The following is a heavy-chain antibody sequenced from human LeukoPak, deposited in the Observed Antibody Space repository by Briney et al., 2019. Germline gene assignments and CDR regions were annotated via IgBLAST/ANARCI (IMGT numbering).Heavy chain of an antibody. CDR1: GYSFTNYD. D-gene: IGHD1-20*01. CDR2: ISAHQNNT. Sequence: ASVKVSCKTSGYSFTNYDISWVRQAPGQGLEWMGWISAHQNNTTYAQKFQGRVTMTTDTSTNTAYMELRSLTSDDTAVYYCARDGSITGPFLDAFDIWGLGTMVTVSS. J-gene: IGHJ3*02. V-gene: IGHV1-18*01. CDR3: ARDGSITGPFLDAFDI.